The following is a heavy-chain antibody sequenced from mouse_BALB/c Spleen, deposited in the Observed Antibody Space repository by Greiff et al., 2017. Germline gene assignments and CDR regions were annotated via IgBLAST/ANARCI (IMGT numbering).Heavy chain of an antibody. Sequence: QVQLQQSGPELVKPGASVKISCKASGYAFSSYWMNWVKQRPGQGLEWIGRIYPGDGDTNYNGKFKGKATLTADKSSSTDYMQLGSLTSVDSAVYFCSRGDISYGLDYWGQGTSVTVSS. V-gene: IGHV1-80*01. J-gene: IGHJ4*01. CDR3: SRGDISYGLDY. CDR1: GYAFSSYW. CDR2: IYPGDGDT.